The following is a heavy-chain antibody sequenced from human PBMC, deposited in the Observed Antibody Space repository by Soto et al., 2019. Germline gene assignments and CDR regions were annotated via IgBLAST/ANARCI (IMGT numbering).Heavy chain of an antibody. Sequence: GGSLRLSCAASGLTFSNAWINWVRQAPREGLEWVGRVKSVAHGGTTDFAESVKGRFVISRDDSNNMVYLQMNSLRIEDTAVYYCTRDLRYDSHSDLMDWGQGTLVTVSS. CDR2: VKSVAHGGTT. V-gene: IGHV3-15*07. D-gene: IGHD3-22*01. CDR1: GLTFSNAW. J-gene: IGHJ4*02. CDR3: TRDLRYDSHSDLMD.